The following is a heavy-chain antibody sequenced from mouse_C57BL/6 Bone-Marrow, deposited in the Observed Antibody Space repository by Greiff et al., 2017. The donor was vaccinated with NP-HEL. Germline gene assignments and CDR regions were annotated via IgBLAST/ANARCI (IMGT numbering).Heavy chain of an antibody. CDR2: ISNGGGST. V-gene: IGHV5-12*01. D-gene: IGHD1-1*01. Sequence: EVKLQESGGGLVQPGGSLKLSCAASGFTFSDYYMYWVRQTPEKRLEWVAYISNGGGSTYYPDTVKGRFTISRDNAKNTLYLQMSRLKSEDTAMYYCARSTVVGPYAMDYWGQGTSVTVSS. J-gene: IGHJ4*01. CDR1: GFTFSDYY. CDR3: ARSTVVGPYAMDY.